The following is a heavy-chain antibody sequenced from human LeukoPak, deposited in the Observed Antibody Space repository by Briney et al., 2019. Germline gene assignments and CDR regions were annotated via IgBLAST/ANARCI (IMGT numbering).Heavy chain of an antibody. J-gene: IGHJ4*02. D-gene: IGHD3-16*02. CDR2: ISYDGSNK. Sequence: GRSLRLSCAASGFTFSSYAMHWVRQAPGKGLVWVAVISYDGSNKYYADSVKGRFTISRDNSKNTLYLQMNSLRAEDTAVYYCARDLSDYVWGSYRWNYFDYWGQGTLVTVSS. V-gene: IGHV3-30-3*01. CDR1: GFTFSSYA. CDR3: ARDLSDYVWGSYRWNYFDY.